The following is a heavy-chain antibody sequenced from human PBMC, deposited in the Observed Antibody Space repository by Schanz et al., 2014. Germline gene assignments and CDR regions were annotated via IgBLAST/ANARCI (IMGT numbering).Heavy chain of an antibody. CDR2: VSRSTPDI. Sequence: EVQLLESGGGLVQPGGSLRLSCSASTFTFDHYAMNWVRQAPGKGLEWVSYVSRSTPDIYYADSVKGRFTMSRDNAKNSVFLQMNSLRAEDTAVYYCARKMKLGVYGGKGHDSLDIWGQGTMVTVSS. J-gene: IGHJ3*02. D-gene: IGHD4-17*01. CDR3: ARKMKLGVYGGKGHDSLDI. CDR1: TFTFDHYA. V-gene: IGHV3-48*01.